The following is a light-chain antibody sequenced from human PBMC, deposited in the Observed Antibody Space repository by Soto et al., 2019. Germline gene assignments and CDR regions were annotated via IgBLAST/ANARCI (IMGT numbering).Light chain of an antibody. V-gene: IGLV2-14*01. CDR1: SSDVGGYDY. CDR3: SSYTTRSTYFTF. CDR2: DVS. Sequence: QSVLTQPASVSGSPGQSITISCTGNSSDVGGYDYVSWYQQPPDKAPKLLIYDVSNRPSGVSNRFSGSKSGNTASLTISGLQAEDEADYYCSSYTTRSTYFTFFGTWSKVTVL. J-gene: IGLJ1*01.